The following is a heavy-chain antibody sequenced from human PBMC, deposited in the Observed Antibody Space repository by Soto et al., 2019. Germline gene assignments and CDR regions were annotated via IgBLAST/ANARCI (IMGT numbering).Heavy chain of an antibody. CDR2: ITGSGTST. Sequence: GGSLRLSCAASGFTFSGYAMTWVRQAPGKGLGWVSSITGSGTSTYYADSVKGRFIISRDNSKNTVSLQMNSLRADDTAVYYCAKSPDFYSYTMDVWGQGTTVTVSS. CDR3: AKSPDFYSYTMDV. V-gene: IGHV3-23*01. J-gene: IGHJ6*02. CDR1: GFTFSGYA.